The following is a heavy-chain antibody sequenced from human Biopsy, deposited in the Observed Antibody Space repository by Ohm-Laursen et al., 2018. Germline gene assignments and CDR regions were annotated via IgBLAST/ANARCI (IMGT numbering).Heavy chain of an antibody. D-gene: IGHD3-9*01. J-gene: IGHJ1*01. CDR1: GGSFSNCG. CDR3: ATKLTGYFHH. Sequence: SVKVSCKAPGGSFSNCGVNWVRQAPGQGLEWLGGNIPILGTGNYAQKFQDRVTVAADTSTSTATMELRSLRSDDTAVYYCATKLTGYFHHWGQGTLVIVSS. V-gene: IGHV1-69*06. CDR2: NIPILGTG.